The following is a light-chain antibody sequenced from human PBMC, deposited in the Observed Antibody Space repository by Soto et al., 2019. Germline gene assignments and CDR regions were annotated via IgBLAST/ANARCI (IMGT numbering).Light chain of an antibody. CDR1: QIVGGDT. CDR3: QEYIHWPPGM. CDR2: GAS. Sequence: EIVLTQSPGTLSLSPGERATLSCRASQIVGGDTLAWFQQRPGQAPRLVIYGASNRAAGIPDRFSGSGSGTDFTLTVSRLEPEDFAVYYCQEYIHWPPGMFGPGTTVDIK. J-gene: IGKJ1*01. V-gene: IGKV3-20*01.